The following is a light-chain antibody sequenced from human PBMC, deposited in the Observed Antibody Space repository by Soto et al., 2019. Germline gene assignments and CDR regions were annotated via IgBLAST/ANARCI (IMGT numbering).Light chain of an antibody. CDR3: QHINEYRYT. J-gene: IGKJ2*01. CDR2: AAS. CDR1: QAISSS. V-gene: IGKV1-9*01. Sequence: DIQLTQSPSFLSASVGDRVTITCRASQAISSSLAWYQHNPGKAPKLLIYAASTLQNGVPSSFSDSGSGTEFTLTIRSQQPEDFATYYCQHINEYRYTLGQGTKVEIK.